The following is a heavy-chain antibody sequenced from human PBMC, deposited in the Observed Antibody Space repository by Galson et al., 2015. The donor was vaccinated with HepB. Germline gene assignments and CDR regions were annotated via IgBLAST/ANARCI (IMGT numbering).Heavy chain of an antibody. D-gene: IGHD2-15*01. CDR2: IYTSGGT. J-gene: IGHJ5*02. CDR1: GGSISSGDYY. V-gene: IGHV4-61*02. Sequence: TLSLTCTVSGGSISSGDYYWSWIRQPAGKGLEWIGRIYTSGGTNYNPSLKSRVTMSVDTSKNQFSLKLSSVTAADTAVYYCARVVAATTPWFDPWGQGTLVTVSS. CDR3: ARVVAATTPWFDP.